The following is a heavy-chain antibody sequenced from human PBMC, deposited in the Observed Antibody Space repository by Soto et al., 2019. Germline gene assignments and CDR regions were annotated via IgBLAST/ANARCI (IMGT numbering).Heavy chain of an antibody. CDR1: GGSISSGGYS. CDR2: IYHSGST. J-gene: IGHJ6*02. V-gene: IGHV4-30-2*01. Sequence: SETLSLTCAVSGGSISSGGYSWSWIRQPPGKGLEWIGYIYHSGSTYYNPSLKSRVTISVDRSKNQFSLKLSSVTAADTAVYYCARGSSTAGLYYGMDVWGQGTTVTVSS. D-gene: IGHD6-6*01. CDR3: ARGSSTAGLYYGMDV.